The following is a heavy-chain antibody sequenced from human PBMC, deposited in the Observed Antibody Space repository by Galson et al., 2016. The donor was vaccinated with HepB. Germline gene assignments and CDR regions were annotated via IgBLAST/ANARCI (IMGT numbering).Heavy chain of an antibody. Sequence: TLSLTCTVSGGSISSRGYYWSWIRQHPGKGLEWIGYLYYSGGTYYNPSLQSRLPISLDTSKNHFSLKLDSVTAADTAVYYCAGYEVVSFDYWGQGTLVTVSS. V-gene: IGHV4-31*03. CDR2: LYYSGGT. J-gene: IGHJ4*02. D-gene: IGHD2-15*01. CDR1: GGSISSRGYY. CDR3: AGYEVVSFDY.